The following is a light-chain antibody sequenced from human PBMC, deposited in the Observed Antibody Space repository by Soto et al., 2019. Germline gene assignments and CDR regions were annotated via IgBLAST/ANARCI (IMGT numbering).Light chain of an antibody. CDR2: GAS. J-gene: IGKJ1*01. V-gene: IGKV3D-15*01. CDR3: LQHDSYPWT. CDR1: QSVNSN. Sequence: RVMTQSPASLSVAPGEIATLSCRASQSVNSNLAWYQQKLGQAPRVLIYGASSRATGIPDRFSGSGSGTDFTLTISSLQPEDFATYYCLQHDSYPWTFGQGTKVDIK.